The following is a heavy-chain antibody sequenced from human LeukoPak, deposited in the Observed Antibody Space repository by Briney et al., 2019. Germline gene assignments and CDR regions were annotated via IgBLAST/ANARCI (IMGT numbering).Heavy chain of an antibody. CDR2: INTDGSIT. V-gene: IGHV3-74*01. J-gene: IGHJ4*02. CDR1: AFTFSSYW. CDR3: ARVAGGTTFDY. D-gene: IGHD6-13*01. Sequence: GGSLRLSCAASAFTFSSYWMHWVRQAPGKGLVWVSRINTDGSITSYADSVKGRFTISRDTAKNTLYLQMSSLRAEDTAIYYCARVAGGTTFDYWGQGARVTVSS.